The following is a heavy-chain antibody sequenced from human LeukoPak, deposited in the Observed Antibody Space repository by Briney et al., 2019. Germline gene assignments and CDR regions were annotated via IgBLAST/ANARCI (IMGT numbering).Heavy chain of an antibody. CDR3: ARAMAYCGGDCYSGAFDI. Sequence: GGSLRLSCAASGITFSSYWMSWVRQAPGKGLEWVANIKKDGSEKYYVDSVKGRFTISRDNAENSLYLQMNSLRPEDTAMYYCARAMAYCGGDCYSGAFDIWGQGTMVTVSS. CDR1: GITFSSYW. CDR2: IKKDGSEK. J-gene: IGHJ3*02. D-gene: IGHD2-21*02. V-gene: IGHV3-7*03.